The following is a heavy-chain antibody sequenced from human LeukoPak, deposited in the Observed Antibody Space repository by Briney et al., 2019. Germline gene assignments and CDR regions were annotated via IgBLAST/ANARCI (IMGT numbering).Heavy chain of an antibody. CDR3: ARGGGQITMVRGVLRPFDY. CDR1: GGSFSGYY. D-gene: IGHD3-10*01. Sequence: SSETLSLTCAVYGGSFSGYYWSWIRQPPGKGLEWIGEINHSGSTYYNPSLKSRVTISVDRSKNQFSLKLSSVTAADTAVYYCARGGGQITMVRGVLRPFDYWGQGTLVTVSS. V-gene: IGHV4-34*01. J-gene: IGHJ4*02. CDR2: INHSGST.